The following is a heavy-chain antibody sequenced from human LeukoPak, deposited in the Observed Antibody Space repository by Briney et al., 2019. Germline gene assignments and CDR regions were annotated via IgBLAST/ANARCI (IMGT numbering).Heavy chain of an antibody. CDR3: ARLPRGLIRSY. D-gene: IGHD3-16*01. Sequence: PSETLSLTCTVSGGSISSSSYYWGWIRQPPGKGLGWIGSIYYSGSTYYNPSLKSRVTISVDTSKNQFSLKLSSVTAADTAVYYCARLPRGLIRSYWGQGTLVTVSS. CDR2: IYYSGST. CDR1: GGSISSSSYY. J-gene: IGHJ4*02. V-gene: IGHV4-39*01.